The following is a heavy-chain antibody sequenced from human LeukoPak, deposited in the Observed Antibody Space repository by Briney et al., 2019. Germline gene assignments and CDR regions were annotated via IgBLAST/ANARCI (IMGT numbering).Heavy chain of an antibody. CDR3: ARNGESSGYLTDFDY. V-gene: IGHV3-30-3*01. CDR1: GFTFSSYA. J-gene: IGHJ4*02. Sequence: GRSLRLSCAASGFTFSSYAMHWVRQAPGKGLEWVAVISYDGSNKYYADSVKGRFTISRDNSKNTLYLQMNSLSAEDTAVYYCARNGESSGYLTDFDYWGQGTLVTVSS. D-gene: IGHD3-22*01. CDR2: ISYDGSNK.